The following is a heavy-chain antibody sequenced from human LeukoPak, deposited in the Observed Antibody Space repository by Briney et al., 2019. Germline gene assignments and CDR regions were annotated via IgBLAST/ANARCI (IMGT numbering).Heavy chain of an antibody. V-gene: IGHV3-7*01. CDR2: VNQDGSAK. CDR1: GFIFSSYW. D-gene: IGHD2-2*01. Sequence: GGSLRLSCATSGFIFSSYWMTWVRQAPGKGLEWVATVNQDGSAKHYVDSVKGRFTISRDNAKNSVYLQMNSLRAEDTAVYYCARDHGGYCSSTSCLPDYWGQGTLVTVSS. J-gene: IGHJ4*02. CDR3: ARDHGGYCSSTSCLPDY.